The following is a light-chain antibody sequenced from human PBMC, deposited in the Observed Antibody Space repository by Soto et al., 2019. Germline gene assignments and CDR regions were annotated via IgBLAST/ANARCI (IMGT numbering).Light chain of an antibody. V-gene: IGKV3-15*01. CDR1: QSISSE. Sequence: EIVMTQSPATLSVSPGERATLSCRASQSISSELAWYQQRPGQPPRLLIYGASTRATGVPDRFTGSGSGSDFTLTISGLQSEDFAFYYCQQGHNWPLTFGQGTRLEI. J-gene: IGKJ2*01. CDR2: GAS. CDR3: QQGHNWPLT.